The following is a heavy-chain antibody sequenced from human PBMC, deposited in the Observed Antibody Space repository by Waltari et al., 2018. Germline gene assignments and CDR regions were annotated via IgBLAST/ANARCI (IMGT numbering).Heavy chain of an antibody. J-gene: IGHJ3*02. Sequence: QMQLVQSGPEVKKPGTSVKVSCKASGFTFTSSAVQWVRQARGQRLEWIGWIVVGSGNTNYAQKFQERVTITRDMSTSTAYMELSSLRSEDTAVYYCAAEPAGGLDAFDIWGQGTMVIVSS. CDR1: GFTFTSSA. CDR3: AAEPAGGLDAFDI. D-gene: IGHD1-26*01. CDR2: IVVGSGNT. V-gene: IGHV1-58*01.